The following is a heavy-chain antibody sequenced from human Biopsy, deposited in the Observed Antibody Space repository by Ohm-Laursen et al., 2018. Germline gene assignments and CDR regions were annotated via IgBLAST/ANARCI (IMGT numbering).Heavy chain of an antibody. J-gene: IGHJ6*02. CDR3: AKDLSVYYYYGIDV. V-gene: IGHV3-30*18. CDR2: ISYDQITK. CDR1: GFTFSVNV. Sequence: SLRLSCAASGFTFSVNVMTWVRLAPGKGLEWVAVISYDQITKHYADSVRGRFTISRDNSKNTLYLQVNSLRAEDTAVYYCAKDLSVYYYYGIDVWGQGTTVTVSS. D-gene: IGHD5/OR15-5a*01.